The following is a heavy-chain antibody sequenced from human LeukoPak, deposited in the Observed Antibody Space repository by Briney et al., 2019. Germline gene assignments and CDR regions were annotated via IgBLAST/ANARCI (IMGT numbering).Heavy chain of an antibody. J-gene: IGHJ4*02. CDR3: ARGGWGTYDPGNLDF. Sequence: PGGSLRLSCAASGFNVSRNYMNWVRQAPGKGLEGVSVIDSGGSTYYADSVKGRFTISRDISKNTVYLQINSLRAEDTALYYCARGGWGTYDPGNLDFWGQGTLVTVSS. CDR2: IDSGGST. CDR1: GFNVSRNY. D-gene: IGHD6-19*01. V-gene: IGHV3-53*01.